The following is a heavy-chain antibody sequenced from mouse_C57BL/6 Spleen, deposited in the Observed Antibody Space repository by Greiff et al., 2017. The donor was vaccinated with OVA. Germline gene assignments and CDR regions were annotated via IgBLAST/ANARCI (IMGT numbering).Heavy chain of an antibody. CDR2: ISDGGSYT. Sequence: EVQLVESGGGLVKPGGSLKLSCAASGFTFSSYAMSWVRQTPEKRLEWVATISDGGSYTYYPDNVKGRFTISRDNAKNDLYLQMSHLKSEDTAMYYCARDDDGYWYFDVWGTGTTVTVSS. D-gene: IGHD2-3*01. V-gene: IGHV5-4*01. J-gene: IGHJ1*03. CDR3: ARDDDGYWYFDV. CDR1: GFTFSSYA.